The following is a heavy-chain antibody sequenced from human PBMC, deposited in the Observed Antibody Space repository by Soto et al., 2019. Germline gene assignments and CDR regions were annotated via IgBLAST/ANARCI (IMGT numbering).Heavy chain of an antibody. CDR1: GGSISSYY. CDR3: ARVFLGYQDY. CDR2: IYSSGST. Sequence: PSETLSLTCTVSGGSISSYYWSWIRQPPGKGLEWIGYIYSSGSTNYNPSLKSRVTISIDTSKNQFSLKLSSVTAADTAVYYCARVFLGYQDYWGQGTLFTVSS. D-gene: IGHD2-2*03. J-gene: IGHJ4*02. V-gene: IGHV4-59*01.